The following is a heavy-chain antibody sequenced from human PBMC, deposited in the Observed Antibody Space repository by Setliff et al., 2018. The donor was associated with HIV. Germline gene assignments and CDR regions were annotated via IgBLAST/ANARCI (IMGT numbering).Heavy chain of an antibody. CDR2: IFYSGSS. V-gene: IGHV4-59*01. CDR1: GASISTYY. D-gene: IGHD3-3*01. CDR3: ARDRGSYNFWSGLARGDNWFDP. Sequence: SETLSLTCTVSGASISTYYWSWIRQPPGKGLEWIGYIFYSGSSNYNPSLKSRVTMSVDTSKNQFSLNLTSVTAADTAVYYCARDRGSYNFWSGLARGDNWFDPWGQGTLVTVPS. J-gene: IGHJ5*02.